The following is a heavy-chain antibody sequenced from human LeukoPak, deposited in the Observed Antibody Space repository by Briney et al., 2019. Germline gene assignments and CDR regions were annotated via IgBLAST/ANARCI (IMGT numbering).Heavy chain of an antibody. CDR1: GFTFSSYW. V-gene: IGHV3-7*01. CDR3: TGHHQAYSRTY. CDR2: IKQDGSGK. D-gene: IGHD4-11*01. J-gene: IGHJ4*02. Sequence: GGSLRLSCAASGFTFSSYWMSWVRQAPGKGLEWVANIKQDGSGKYYVDSVKGRFTISRDNAKDTLYLQMNSLRAEDTAVYYCTGHHQAYSRTYWGQGTLVTVSS.